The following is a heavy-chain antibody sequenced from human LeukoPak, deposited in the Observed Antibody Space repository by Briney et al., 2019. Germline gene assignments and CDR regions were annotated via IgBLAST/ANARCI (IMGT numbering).Heavy chain of an antibody. CDR3: AREVAVAGTGPDLYYYYYMDV. CDR2: IYYSGST. V-gene: IGHV4-59*12. CDR1: GGSISSYY. D-gene: IGHD6-19*01. J-gene: IGHJ6*03. Sequence: SETLSLTCTVSGGSISSYYWSWIRQPPGKGLEWIGYIYYSGSTNYNPSLKSRVTMSVDTSKNQFSLKLSSVTAADTAVYYCAREVAVAGTGPDLYYYYYMDVWGKGTTVTVSS.